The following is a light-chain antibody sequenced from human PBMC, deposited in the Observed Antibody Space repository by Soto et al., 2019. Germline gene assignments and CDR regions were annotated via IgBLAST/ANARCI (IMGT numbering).Light chain of an antibody. CDR3: HRHETYPLA. CDR1: RDIGTW. CDR2: RAS. J-gene: IGKJ4*01. Sequence: TQMTQSPSTLSASVGDSVSITCQASRDIGTWLAWFQQKPGRAPNLLIYRASTLARGVPSRFSGSGSGTEFTLTISSLQPDDFATYYCHRHETYPLAFGGGTKVDI. V-gene: IGKV1-5*03.